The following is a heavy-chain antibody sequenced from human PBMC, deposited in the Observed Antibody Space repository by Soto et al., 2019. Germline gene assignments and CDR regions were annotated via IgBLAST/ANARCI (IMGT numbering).Heavy chain of an antibody. CDR2: TYYSGST. CDR1: DGYRVRYY. J-gene: IGHJ1*01. CDR3: ASTLESCGGCCPDFSFQ. Sequence: SVADGYRVRYYSCWLLKPPGKGLEWIGYTYYSGSTNYSPSLKSRVTISVDTSNNQFSLKLSSVTAADTAVYYCASTLESCGGCCPDFSFQ. D-gene: IGHD2-15*01. V-gene: IGHV4-59*01.